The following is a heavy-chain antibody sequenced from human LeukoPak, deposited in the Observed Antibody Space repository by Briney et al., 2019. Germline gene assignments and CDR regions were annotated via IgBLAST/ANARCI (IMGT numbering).Heavy chain of an antibody. V-gene: IGHV1-46*02. CDR2: INPSSGST. Sequence: ASVKVSCKASGYTFNSYYMHWVRQAPGQGLEWMGIINPSSGSTSYAQNFQGRATMTRDTSSSTVYMELSSLRSEDTAVYYCARGYTYGDYWGQGTLVTVSS. CDR1: GYTFNSYY. D-gene: IGHD5-18*01. J-gene: IGHJ4*02. CDR3: ARGYTYGDY.